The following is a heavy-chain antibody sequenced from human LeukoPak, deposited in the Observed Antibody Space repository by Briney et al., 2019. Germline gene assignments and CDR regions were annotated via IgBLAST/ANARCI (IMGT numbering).Heavy chain of an antibody. Sequence: GASVKVSCKASGGTFSSYGIGWVRPAPGQGLEGMGGIIPIFGTANYAQKFQGRVTITADESTSTAYMELSSLRSEDTAVYYCAREEYSSSSGEGSFDYWGQGTLVTVSS. CDR3: AREEYSSSSGEGSFDY. V-gene: IGHV1-69*13. CDR2: IIPIFGTA. D-gene: IGHD6-6*01. CDR1: GGTFSSYG. J-gene: IGHJ4*02.